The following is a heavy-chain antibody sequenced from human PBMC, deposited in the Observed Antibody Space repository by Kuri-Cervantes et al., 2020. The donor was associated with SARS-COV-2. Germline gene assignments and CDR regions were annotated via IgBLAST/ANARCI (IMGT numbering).Heavy chain of an antibody. CDR1: GFTFSSYE. J-gene: IGHJ3*02. CDR2: ISSSGSTI. Sequence: GESLKISCVASGFTFSSYEMNWVRQAPGKGLEWVSYISSSGSTIYYADSVKGRFTISRNNAKNSLYLQMNSLRAEDTAVYYCAIIGTLYNFDAFDIWGQGTMVTVSS. V-gene: IGHV3-48*03. D-gene: IGHD1-1*01. CDR3: AIIGTLYNFDAFDI.